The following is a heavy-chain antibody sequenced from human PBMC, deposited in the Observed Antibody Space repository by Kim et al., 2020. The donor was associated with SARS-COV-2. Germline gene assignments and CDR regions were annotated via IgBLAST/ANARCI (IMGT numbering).Heavy chain of an antibody. CDR3: ARDFHDRNWGHYYYGMDV. CDR1: GYTFTSYA. D-gene: IGHD7-27*01. Sequence: ASVKVSCKASGYTFTSYAMHWVRQAPGQRLEWMGWINAGNGNTKYSQKFQGRVTITRDTSASTAYMELSSLRSEDTAVYYCARDFHDRNWGHYYYGMDVWGQGTTVTVSS. J-gene: IGHJ6*02. V-gene: IGHV1-3*01. CDR2: INAGNGNT.